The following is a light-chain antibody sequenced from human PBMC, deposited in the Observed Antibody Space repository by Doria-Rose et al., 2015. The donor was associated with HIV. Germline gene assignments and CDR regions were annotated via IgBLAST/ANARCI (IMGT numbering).Light chain of an antibody. V-gene: IGKV4-1*01. Sequence: DIRLTQSPDSLAVSLGERATINCKSSQSVLHSSNNKNYLAWYQQKPGQPPKLLIYWASTRESGVPDRFSGSGSGTDFTLTISSLQAEDVAVYYCQQYYSAPYTFGQGTKLEIK. CDR1: QSVLHSSNNKNY. CDR2: WAS. CDR3: QQYYSAPYT. J-gene: IGKJ2*01.